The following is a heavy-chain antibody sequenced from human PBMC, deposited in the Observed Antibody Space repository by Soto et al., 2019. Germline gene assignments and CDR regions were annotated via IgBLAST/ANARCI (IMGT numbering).Heavy chain of an antibody. CDR3: AETFGNWFGP. CDR1: GGSINSGGYY. J-gene: IGHJ5*02. CDR2: IYYSGST. V-gene: IGHV4-31*03. Sequence: QVQLQESGPGLVKPSQTLSLTCTVSGGSINSGGYYWSWIRQHPGEGLEWIGYIYYSGSTYYNPSLKGRVSISIDTSKNQFSLKLSSVTAADTAVYYCAETFGNWFGPWGQGTRVTVSS. D-gene: IGHD3-16*01.